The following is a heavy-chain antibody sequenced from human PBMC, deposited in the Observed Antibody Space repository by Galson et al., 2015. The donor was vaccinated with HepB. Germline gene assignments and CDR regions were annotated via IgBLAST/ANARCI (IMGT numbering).Heavy chain of an antibody. CDR1: GYTLTTYG. J-gene: IGHJ4*02. D-gene: IGHD5-18*01. Sequence: SGYTLTTYGISWVRQAPGQGLEWLGWITTYNGNTNYAQSFQGRVTMTTDKSTSTAYMELRSLRSGDTAVYYCARERYSFGYSAGFDFWGQGTLVTVSS. V-gene: IGHV1-18*04. CDR2: ITTYNGNT. CDR3: ARERYSFGYSAGFDF.